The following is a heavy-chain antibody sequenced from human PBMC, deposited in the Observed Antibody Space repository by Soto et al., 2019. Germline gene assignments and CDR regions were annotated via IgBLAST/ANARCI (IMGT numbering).Heavy chain of an antibody. CDR1: GFTFSSYA. CDR3: SRRSSPYYFDY. CDR2: ISGSGGST. Sequence: EVQLLESGGGLVQPGGSLRLSCAASGFTFSSYAMSWVRQAPGKGLEWVSAISGSGGSTYYADSVKGRFTISRDNSKNALYLQMNSLRAEDTAVYYCSRRSSPYYFDYWGQGTLVTVSS. V-gene: IGHV3-23*01. J-gene: IGHJ4*02.